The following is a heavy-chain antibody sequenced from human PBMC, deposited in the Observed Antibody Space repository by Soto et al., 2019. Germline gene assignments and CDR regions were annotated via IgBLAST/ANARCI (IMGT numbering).Heavy chain of an antibody. CDR2: ISGSGGST. D-gene: IGHD6-6*01. J-gene: IGHJ4*02. V-gene: IGHV3-23*01. CDR3: AKVLAALPEGGKTADD. Sequence: PWGSLRLSCAASGFTFSSYAMSWVRQAPGKGLEWVSAISGSGGSTYYADSVKGRFTISRDNSKNTLYLQMNSLRAEDTAVYYCAKVLAALPEGGKTADDWGQGTLVTVSS. CDR1: GFTFSSYA.